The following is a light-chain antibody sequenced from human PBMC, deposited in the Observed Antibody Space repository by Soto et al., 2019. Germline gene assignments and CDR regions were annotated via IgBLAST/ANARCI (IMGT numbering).Light chain of an antibody. CDR3: SLYAGSNNYVI. CDR2: EVS. V-gene: IGLV2-8*01. Sequence: QSALTQPPSASGSPGQSVTISCTGTSGDVGGYNYVSWYQQHPGKAPKLMIYEVSKRPSGVPDRFSGSKSGNTASLTVSGLQAEDEADYYCSLYAGSNNYVIFGGGTKLTVL. J-gene: IGLJ2*01. CDR1: SGDVGGYNY.